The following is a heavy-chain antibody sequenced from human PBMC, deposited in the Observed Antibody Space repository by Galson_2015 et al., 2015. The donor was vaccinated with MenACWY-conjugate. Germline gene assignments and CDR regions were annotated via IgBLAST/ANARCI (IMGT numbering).Heavy chain of an antibody. J-gene: IGHJ5*02. Sequence: SLRLSCAVSGFTFSSYAISWVRQAPGKGLEWVSGISASGSRTSYVDSVKGRFTISRDNSKNTVYLQMDSLRVEDTAVYYCVRKMESAISGRTGAWFDPWGQGTLVTVSS. CDR2: ISASGSRT. CDR1: GFTFSSYA. CDR3: VRKMESAISGRTGAWFDP. D-gene: IGHD2-15*01. V-gene: IGHV3-23*01.